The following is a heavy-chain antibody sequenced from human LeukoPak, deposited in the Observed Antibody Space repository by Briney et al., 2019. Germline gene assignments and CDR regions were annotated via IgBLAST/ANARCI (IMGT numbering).Heavy chain of an antibody. CDR1: GGSISSSSYY. Sequence: PSETLSLTCTVSGGSISSSSYYWGWIRQPPGKGLEWVSAIDSSGSYTWYDDSVKGRFTISRDNSKNTLYLQMNSLRAEDTAVYYCAKGSAGGRPYYFDYWGQGTLVPVSS. D-gene: IGHD6-13*01. J-gene: IGHJ4*02. CDR3: AKGSAGGRPYYFDY. CDR2: IDSSGSYT. V-gene: IGHV3-23*05.